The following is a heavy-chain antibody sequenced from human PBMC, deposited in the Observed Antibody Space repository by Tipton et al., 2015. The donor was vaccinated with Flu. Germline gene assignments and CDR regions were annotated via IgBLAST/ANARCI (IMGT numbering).Heavy chain of an antibody. D-gene: IGHD3-16*01. CDR1: GYTFTTYA. Sequence: QLVQSGAEVKKPGASVKVSCKASGYTFTTYAFSWVRQAPGQRLEWMGWISAYNGITDYAERFQGRLTMTTDTSTTTAYMELRNLRPDATAVYYCARDFGRLDPWGQGTLVTVSS. J-gene: IGHJ5*02. CDR3: ARDFGRLDP. CDR2: ISAYNGIT. V-gene: IGHV1-18*01.